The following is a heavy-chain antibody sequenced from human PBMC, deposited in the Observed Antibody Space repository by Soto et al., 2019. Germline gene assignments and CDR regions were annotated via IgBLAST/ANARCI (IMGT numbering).Heavy chain of an antibody. V-gene: IGHV3-74*01. J-gene: IGHJ2*01. Sequence: EVQLVESGGGLVQPGGSLRLSCEASGLTFSNYWMHWVRQAPGKGLVWVSRIHRDGTSTSYADSVKGRFTTSRDNAKNTLYLQMNSLRAEDTAVYYCARDVAYCGVDCYSLWYFDLWGRGTLVTVSS. CDR3: ARDVAYCGVDCYSLWYFDL. CDR2: IHRDGTST. CDR1: GLTFSNYW. D-gene: IGHD2-21*02.